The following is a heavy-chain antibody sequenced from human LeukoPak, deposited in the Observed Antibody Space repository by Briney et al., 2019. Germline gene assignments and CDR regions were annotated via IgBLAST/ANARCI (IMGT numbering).Heavy chain of an antibody. Sequence: PGGSLRLSCAASGFTFSSYGMHWVRQAPGKGLEWVAVISYDGSNKYYADSVKGRFTISRDNSKNTLYLQMNSLRAEDTAVYYCARALVVVTAILDYWGQGTLVTVSS. V-gene: IGHV3-30*19. CDR3: ARALVVVTAILDY. CDR1: GFTFSSYG. J-gene: IGHJ4*02. CDR2: ISYDGSNK. D-gene: IGHD2-21*02.